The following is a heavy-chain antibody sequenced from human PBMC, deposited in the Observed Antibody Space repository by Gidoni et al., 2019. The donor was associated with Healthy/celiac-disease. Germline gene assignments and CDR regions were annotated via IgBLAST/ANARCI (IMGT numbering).Heavy chain of an antibody. CDR2: IYPGDSDT. D-gene: IGHD3-3*01. Sequence: EVQLVQSGAEVKKPGESLKISCKGSGYSFTSYWIGWVRQMPGKGLEWMEIIYPGDSDTRYSPSFQGQVTISADKSISTAYLQWSSLKASDTAMYYCARSSLHFGVVIPKYYYYYGMDVWSQGTTVTVSS. V-gene: IGHV5-51*01. CDR3: ARSSLHFGVVIPKYYYYYGMDV. CDR1: GYSFTSYW. J-gene: IGHJ6*02.